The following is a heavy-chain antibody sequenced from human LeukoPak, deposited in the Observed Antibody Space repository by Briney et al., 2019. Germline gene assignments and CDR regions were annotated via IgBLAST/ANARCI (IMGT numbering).Heavy chain of an antibody. J-gene: IGHJ4*02. D-gene: IGHD6-6*01. V-gene: IGHV3-23*01. Sequence: GGSLRLSCAASGFTFSSYAMSWVRQAPGKGLEWVSAISGSGGSTYYADSVKGRFTISRDNSKNTLYLQMNSQRAEDTAVYYCAKPFEYSSSSGFDYWGQGTLVTVSS. CDR2: ISGSGGST. CDR3: AKPFEYSSSSGFDY. CDR1: GFTFSSYA.